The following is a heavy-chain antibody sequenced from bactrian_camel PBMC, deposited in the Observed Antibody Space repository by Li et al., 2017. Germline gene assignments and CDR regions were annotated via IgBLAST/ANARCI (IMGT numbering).Heavy chain of an antibody. CDR1: GDTFSSYY. V-gene: IGHV3S53*01. J-gene: IGHJ6*01. CDR2: IDTAGSA. Sequence: HVQLVESGGGSVQAGGSLRLSCVLSGDTFSSYYMAWFRKEREAVAAIDTAGSATYSASVAGRFTISKDNRKNILYLQMNSLTPGDTAMYYCTARYEFGLGACRGVGGLGFWGQGTQVTVS. D-gene: IGHD1*01. CDR3: TARYEFGLGACRGVGGLGF.